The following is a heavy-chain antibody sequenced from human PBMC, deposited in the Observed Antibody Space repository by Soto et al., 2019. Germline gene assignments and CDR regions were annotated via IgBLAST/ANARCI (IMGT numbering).Heavy chain of an antibody. J-gene: IGHJ4*02. D-gene: IGHD4-17*01. CDR2: IIPVFGTP. Sequence: QVQLVQSVAEVKKPGSSVRVSCKASGGTLNSYTISWVRPAPGQGLEWLGGIIPVFGTPDYAQKFQGRVTITADQSTRTAYLDLFSLRSEDTAIYYCSVSNSYGRGDFWCQGTLVTVSS. CDR1: GGTLNSYT. CDR3: SVSNSYGRGDF. V-gene: IGHV1-69*01.